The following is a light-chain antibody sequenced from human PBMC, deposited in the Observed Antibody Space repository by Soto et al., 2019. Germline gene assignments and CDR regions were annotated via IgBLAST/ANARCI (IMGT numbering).Light chain of an antibody. CDR3: QQVYDFPHT. CDR2: GAS. CDR1: QTINNC. J-gene: IGKJ2*01. Sequence: DIQMTQSPSSLSASVGDRVTITCRTSQTINNCLNWYRQKPGKVPEVLIYGASSLQRGVSSRFTGSASRTYFTLTISSLQPEDFATYYCQQVYDFPHTFGQGTKVEV. V-gene: IGKV1-39*01.